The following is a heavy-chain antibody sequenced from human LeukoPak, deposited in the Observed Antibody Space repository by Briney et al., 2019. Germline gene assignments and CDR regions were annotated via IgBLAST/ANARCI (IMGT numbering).Heavy chain of an antibody. D-gene: IGHD3-22*01. V-gene: IGHV3-33*01. Sequence: GGSLRLSCEASGFTFSSKGMHWVRQAPGKGLEWVAVIWYDGSSKYYADSVKGRFTISRDNSKNTLYLQMTSLRAEDTAVYYCAREARYESSGYCFDFWGQGTQVTVSS. CDR3: AREARYESSGYCFDF. J-gene: IGHJ4*02. CDR2: IWYDGSSK. CDR1: GFTFSSKG.